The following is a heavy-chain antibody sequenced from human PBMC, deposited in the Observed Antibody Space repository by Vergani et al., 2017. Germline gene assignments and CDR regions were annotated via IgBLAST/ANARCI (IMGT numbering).Heavy chain of an antibody. Sequence: EVQLVESGGGLVKPGGSLRLSCAASGFTFSSYAMSWVRQAPGKGLEWVSAISGSGGSTYYADSVKGRFTISRDNSKNTLYLQMNSLRAEDTAVYYCAKLPGGYSGYGDAFDIWGQGTMVTVSS. J-gene: IGHJ3*02. V-gene: IGHV3-23*04. CDR3: AKLPGGYSGYGDAFDI. CDR1: GFTFSSYA. D-gene: IGHD5-12*01. CDR2: ISGSGGST.